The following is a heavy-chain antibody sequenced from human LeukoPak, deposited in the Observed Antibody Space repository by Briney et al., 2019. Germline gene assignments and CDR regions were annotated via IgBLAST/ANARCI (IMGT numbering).Heavy chain of an antibody. Sequence: SETLSLTCAVYGGSFSGYYWSWIRQPPGKGLEWIGEINHSGSTNYNPSLKSRVTISVDTSKNQFSLKLSSETAADTAVYYCARGGERWLQSPYLDYWGQGTLVTVSS. CDR1: GGSFSGYY. CDR2: INHSGST. V-gene: IGHV4-34*01. CDR3: ARGGERWLQSPYLDY. J-gene: IGHJ4*02. D-gene: IGHD5-24*01.